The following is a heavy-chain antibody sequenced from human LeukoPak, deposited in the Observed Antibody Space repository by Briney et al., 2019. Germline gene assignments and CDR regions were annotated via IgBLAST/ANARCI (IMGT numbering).Heavy chain of an antibody. CDR2: IYYSGST. D-gene: IGHD3-22*01. CDR3: ASLPDYYGGSGYFGGYYYYGMDV. Sequence: SETLSLTCTVSGGSISSSRYSWGWIRQPPGKGLEWIGSIYYSGSTYYNPSLNSRVTTSVDTSKHQSSLKLSSVTAADTAVYYCASLPDYYGGSGYFGGYYYYGMDVWGQGTTVTVSS. J-gene: IGHJ6*02. V-gene: IGHV4-39*01. CDR1: GGSISSSRYS.